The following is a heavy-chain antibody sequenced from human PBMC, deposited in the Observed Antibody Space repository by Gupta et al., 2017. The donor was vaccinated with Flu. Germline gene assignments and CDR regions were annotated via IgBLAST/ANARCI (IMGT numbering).Heavy chain of an antibody. CDR3: ASSALDYYYYGMDV. D-gene: IGHD3-10*01. J-gene: IGHJ6*02. CDR1: GGSISSYY. Sequence: QVQLQESGPGLVKPSETLSLTCPASGGSISSYYWSWIRQPPGKGLEWIGYIYYSGSTNYNPSLKSRVTISVDTSKNQFSLKLSSVTAADTAVYYCASSALDYYYYGMDVWGQGTTVTVSS. CDR2: IYYSGST. V-gene: IGHV4-59*01.